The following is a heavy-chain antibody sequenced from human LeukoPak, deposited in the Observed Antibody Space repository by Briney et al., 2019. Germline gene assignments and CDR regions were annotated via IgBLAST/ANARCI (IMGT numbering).Heavy chain of an antibody. Sequence: ASVKVSCKASGGTFSSYAISWVRQAPGQGLEWMGGIIPIFGTANYAQKFQGRVTITADESTSTAYMELSSLRSEDTAVYYCAGVRRWYGGPYYFDYWGQGTLVTVSS. CDR1: GGTFSSYA. CDR2: IIPIFGTA. CDR3: AGVRRWYGGPYYFDY. D-gene: IGHD1-26*01. J-gene: IGHJ4*02. V-gene: IGHV1-69*13.